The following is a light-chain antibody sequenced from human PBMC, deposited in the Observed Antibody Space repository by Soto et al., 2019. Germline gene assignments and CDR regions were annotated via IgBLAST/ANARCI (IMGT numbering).Light chain of an antibody. CDR3: QQYNSYWT. CDR2: DAT. V-gene: IGKV1-5*01. J-gene: IGKJ1*01. Sequence: DIQITQSPSALSRAIGDRVSITCRGSQSIRTWLAWYQQKPGKVPKLLIYDATTLESGVPSRFSGSGSGTEFTLTISNLQPDDFATYYCQQYNSYWTFGQGTKVDIK. CDR1: QSIRTW.